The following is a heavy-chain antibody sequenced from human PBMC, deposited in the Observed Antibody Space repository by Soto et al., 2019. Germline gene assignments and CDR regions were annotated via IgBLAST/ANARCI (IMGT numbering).Heavy chain of an antibody. J-gene: IGHJ1*01. V-gene: IGHV3-30*03. CDR1: GFTFSSYG. CDR3: ASRVPHGTYGAPYFQH. Sequence: VQLVESGGGVVQPGRSLRLSCAASGFTFSSYGMHWVRQAPGKGLEWVAVISFDGSNKYYADSVKGRFTISRDNFKNTLYLQMDSLRAEDTAVYYCASRVPHGTYGAPYFQHWGQGTLVTVSS. D-gene: IGHD1-26*01. CDR2: ISFDGSNK.